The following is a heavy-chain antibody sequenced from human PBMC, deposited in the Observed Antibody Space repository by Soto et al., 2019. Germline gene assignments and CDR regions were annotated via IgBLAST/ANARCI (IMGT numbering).Heavy chain of an antibody. J-gene: IGHJ5*02. CDR3: ARSSGSYSKWFDP. Sequence: ASVKVSCKASGDSFTGYYIHWVRQAPGQGLEWMGWISLKSGSTNFAEKFRGWATVTRDTSTSTVYLELSSLTSNDTAVYYCARSSGSYSKWFDPWGQGTLVTVSS. V-gene: IGHV1-2*04. CDR1: GDSFTGYY. D-gene: IGHD3-10*01. CDR2: ISLKSGST.